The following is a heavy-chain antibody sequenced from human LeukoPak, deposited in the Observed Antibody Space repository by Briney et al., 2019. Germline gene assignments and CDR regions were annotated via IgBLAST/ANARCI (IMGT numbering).Heavy chain of an antibody. V-gene: IGHV1-24*01. D-gene: IGHD3-9*01. CDR3: TAVSLLRGYDVLTFYSYPNYFDF. J-gene: IGHJ4*02. CDR1: GYSLNYLS. CDR2: YDPEYGDT. Sequence: GASVKVSRKVSGYSLNYLSVHWVRQAPAKGLQWMGGYDPEYGDTIYAQNFQGRLTMTEDTSTATAFMEVSSLRSEDTAVYYCTAVSLLRGYDVLTFYSYPNYFDFWGQGTLVTVSS.